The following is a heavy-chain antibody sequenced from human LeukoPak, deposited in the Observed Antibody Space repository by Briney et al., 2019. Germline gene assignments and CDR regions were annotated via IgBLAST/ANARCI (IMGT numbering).Heavy chain of an antibody. CDR1: GFTFSSYS. J-gene: IGHJ6*02. CDR3: AKYYYDSTGYFYGMDV. V-gene: IGHV3-48*04. CDR2: ISSSSSTI. Sequence: QTGGSLRLSCAASGFTFSSYSMNWVRQAPGKGLEWVSYISSSSSTIYYADSVKGRFTISRDNAKNSLYLQMNSLRAEDTAVYYCAKYYYDSTGYFYGMDVWGQGTTVTVSS. D-gene: IGHD3-22*01.